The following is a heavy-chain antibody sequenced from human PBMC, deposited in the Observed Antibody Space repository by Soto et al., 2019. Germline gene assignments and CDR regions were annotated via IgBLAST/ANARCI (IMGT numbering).Heavy chain of an antibody. Sequence: SETLSLTCTVSGGSISSYYWSWIRQPPGKGLEWIGYIYYSGSTNYNPSLKSRVTISVDTSKNQFSLKLSSVTAADTAVYYCARALGGLTFDYWGQGTLVTVSS. CDR1: GGSISSYY. J-gene: IGHJ4*02. V-gene: IGHV4-59*01. D-gene: IGHD3-16*01. CDR2: IYYSGST. CDR3: ARALGGLTFDY.